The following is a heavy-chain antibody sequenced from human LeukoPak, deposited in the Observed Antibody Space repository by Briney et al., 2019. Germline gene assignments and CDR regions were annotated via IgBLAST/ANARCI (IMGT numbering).Heavy chain of an antibody. D-gene: IGHD3-22*01. Sequence: GASVKVSCKVSGYTLTALSMHWVRQAPGKGLEWMGGFDPEDGETIYAQKFQGRVTMTEDTSTDTAYMELSSLRSEGTAVYYCATAPSITMIVVVIPYFQHWGQGTLVTVSS. CDR3: ATAPSITMIVVVIPYFQH. J-gene: IGHJ1*01. CDR1: GYTLTALS. V-gene: IGHV1-24*01. CDR2: FDPEDGET.